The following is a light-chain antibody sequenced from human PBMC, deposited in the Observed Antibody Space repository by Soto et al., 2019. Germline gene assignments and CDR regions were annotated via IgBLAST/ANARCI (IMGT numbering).Light chain of an antibody. CDR3: QSSDISLSDYYV. J-gene: IGLJ1*01. Sequence: QSVLTQPPSVSGAPGQRVTISCTGSSSNIGAGYDLHWYQQLPGTAPKLLIYNNNNRPPGVPDRFSGSKSGTSASLAITGLQAEDEADYYCQSSDISLSDYYVFGTGTKLTVL. CDR2: NNN. V-gene: IGLV1-40*01. CDR1: SSNIGAGYD.